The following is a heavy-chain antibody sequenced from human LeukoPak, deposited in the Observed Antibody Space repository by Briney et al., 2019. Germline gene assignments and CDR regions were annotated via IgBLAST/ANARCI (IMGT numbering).Heavy chain of an antibody. CDR1: GGSIISSSDY. CDR3: ARHSIRDNSHYAY. D-gene: IGHD1-26*01. CDR2: IYYTGST. V-gene: IGHV4-39*01. J-gene: IGHJ4*02. Sequence: SETLSLTFTVSGGSIISSSDYWGWIRQPPGKGLEWIASIYYTGSTYYNPSLKSRVTISVETPKNDFSLRLSSVTAADTAVYYCARHSIRDNSHYAYWGQGILVTVSS.